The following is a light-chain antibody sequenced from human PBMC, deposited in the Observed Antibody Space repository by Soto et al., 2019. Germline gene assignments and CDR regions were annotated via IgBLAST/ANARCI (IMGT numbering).Light chain of an antibody. CDR1: QSICSW. V-gene: IGKV1-5*03. Sequence: DIQMTQSPSTLSASVGDRVTITCRASQSICSWLAWYQQKPGKAPKLLIYKASSLESGVPSRFSGSGSGTEFTLTISSLHPYHFATYYCQQYNSYSYTFGQGTKLEIK. J-gene: IGKJ2*01. CDR3: QQYNSYSYT. CDR2: KAS.